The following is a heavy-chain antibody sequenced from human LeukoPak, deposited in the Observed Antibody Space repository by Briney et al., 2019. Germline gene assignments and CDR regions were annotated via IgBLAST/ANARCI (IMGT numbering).Heavy chain of an antibody. J-gene: IGHJ4*02. CDR3: ARAEVDTAYNLFDY. CDR2: INGDGSST. D-gene: IGHD5-18*01. CDR1: GFTFSTYW. V-gene: IGHV3-74*01. Sequence: GGSLRLSCAASGFTFSTYWIHWVRQAPGKGLVWVSHINGDGSSTSYADSVKGRFAISRNNAKNTLYLQMNSLRAEDTAVYYCARAEVDTAYNLFDYWGQGTLVTVSS.